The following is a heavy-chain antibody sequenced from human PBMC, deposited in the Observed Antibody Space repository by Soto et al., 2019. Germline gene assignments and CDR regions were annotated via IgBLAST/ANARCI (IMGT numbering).Heavy chain of an antibody. D-gene: IGHD3-10*01. Sequence: GGSLRLSCAASGFTFSSYAMSWVRQAPGKGLEWVSAISGSGGSTYYADSVKGRFTISRDNSKNTLYLRMNSLRAEDTAVYYCAKSPYGSGNNYWGQGTLVTVSS. CDR1: GFTFSSYA. V-gene: IGHV3-23*01. J-gene: IGHJ4*02. CDR2: ISGSGGST. CDR3: AKSPYGSGNNY.